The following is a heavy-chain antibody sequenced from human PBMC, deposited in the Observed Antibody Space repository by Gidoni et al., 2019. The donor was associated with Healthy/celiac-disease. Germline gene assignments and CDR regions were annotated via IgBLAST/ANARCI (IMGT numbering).Heavy chain of an antibody. CDR2: IKSKTDGGTT. J-gene: IGHJ4*02. V-gene: IGHV3-15*01. CDR3: TTDLGYGSSFYDY. Sequence: EVQLVESGGGLVKPGGSLRLSCAASGFTFSNAWMSWFRQAPGKGLEWVGRIKSKTDGGTTDYAAPVKGRFTISRDDSKNTLYLQMNSLKTEDTAVYYCTTDLGYGSSFYDYWGQGTLVTVSS. D-gene: IGHD6-6*01. CDR1: GFTFSNAW.